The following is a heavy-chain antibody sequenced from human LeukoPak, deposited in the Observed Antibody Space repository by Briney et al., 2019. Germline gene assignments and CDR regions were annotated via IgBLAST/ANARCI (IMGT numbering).Heavy chain of an antibody. CDR1: GGSISSSSYY. Sequence: PSETLSLTCTVSGGSISSSSYYWGWIRQPPGKGLEWIGSIYYSGSTYYNPSLKSRVTISVDTSKNQFSLKLSSVTAADTAVYYCARGKLKYYYDSSGYYFDYWGQGTLVTASS. V-gene: IGHV4-39*01. CDR3: ARGKLKYYYDSSGYYFDY. D-gene: IGHD3-22*01. J-gene: IGHJ4*02. CDR2: IYYSGST.